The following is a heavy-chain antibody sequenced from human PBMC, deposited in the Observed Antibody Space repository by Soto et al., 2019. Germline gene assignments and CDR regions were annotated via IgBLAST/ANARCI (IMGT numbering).Heavy chain of an antibody. CDR2: ISAYNGNT. Sequence: QVKLVQSGAEVKKPGASVKVSCKASGYTFTSYGISWVRQAPGQGLEWMGWISAYNGNTNYAQKLQGRVTMTTDTATSTAYMELRSLRSDDTAVYYCARDSPKGTTTRWFDPWGQGTLVTVSS. J-gene: IGHJ5*02. V-gene: IGHV1-18*01. CDR3: ARDSPKGTTTRWFDP. D-gene: IGHD1-1*01. CDR1: GYTFTSYG.